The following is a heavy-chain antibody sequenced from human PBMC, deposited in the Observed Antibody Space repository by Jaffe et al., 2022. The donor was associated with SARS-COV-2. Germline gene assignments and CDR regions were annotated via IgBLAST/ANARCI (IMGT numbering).Heavy chain of an antibody. CDR1: GFTFSTDD. CDR2: IADTSRAI. V-gene: IGHV3-48*02. Sequence: EVQLVESGGGLVQPGGSLRLSCAVSGFTFSTDDMSWVRQAPGKGLEWVSYIADTSRAIYYADSVRGRFTISRDNAKNSLYLQMNSLRDEDTAMYYCVRERHKQARLGGMDVWGQGTTVTVSS. CDR3: VRERHKQARLGGMDV. J-gene: IGHJ6*02.